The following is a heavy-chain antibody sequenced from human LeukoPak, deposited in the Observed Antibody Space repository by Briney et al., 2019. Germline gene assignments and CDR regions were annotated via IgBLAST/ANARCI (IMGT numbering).Heavy chain of an antibody. Sequence: PSETLSLTCTVSGGSISSDYWSWTRQPPGKGLEWIGYIYTSGSNHYNPSLKSRVTISGGTSKNQFSLKLSSVTAADTAVYYCARQKAGNCFDPWGQGTPVTVSS. CDR2: IYTSGSN. CDR1: GGSISSDY. J-gene: IGHJ5*02. V-gene: IGHV4-4*09. CDR3: ARQKAGNCFDP. D-gene: IGHD6-19*01.